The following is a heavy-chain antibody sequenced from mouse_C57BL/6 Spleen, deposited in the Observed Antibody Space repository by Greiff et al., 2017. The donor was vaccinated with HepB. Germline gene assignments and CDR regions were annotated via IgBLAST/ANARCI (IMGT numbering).Heavy chain of an antibody. V-gene: IGHV1-53*01. CDR2: INPSNGGT. CDR1: GYTFTSYW. J-gene: IGHJ1*03. CDR3: ARSIIYYSPFDV. Sequence: QVQLKQPGTELVKPGASVKLSCKASGYTFTSYWMHWVKQRPGQGLEWIGNINPSNGGTNYNEKFKSKATLTVDKSSSTAYMQLSSLTSEDSAVYYCARSIIYYSPFDVWGTGTTVTVSS. D-gene: IGHD1-1*01.